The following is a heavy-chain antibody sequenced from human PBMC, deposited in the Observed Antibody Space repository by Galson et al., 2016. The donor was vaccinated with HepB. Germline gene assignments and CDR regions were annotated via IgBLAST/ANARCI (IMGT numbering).Heavy chain of an antibody. CDR1: GFTFSKFA. Sequence: SLRLSCAASGFTFSKFAMSWVRQAPGKGLEWVSATGGSGDSIWYADSVKGRFTISRDNSKNTLYLQMDSLRGEDTAIYYCAKQRHVVVVVAGMDVWGNGTTFTASS. CDR2: TGGSGDSI. V-gene: IGHV3-23*01. CDR3: AKQRHVVVVVAGMDV. D-gene: IGHD3-22*01. J-gene: IGHJ6*04.